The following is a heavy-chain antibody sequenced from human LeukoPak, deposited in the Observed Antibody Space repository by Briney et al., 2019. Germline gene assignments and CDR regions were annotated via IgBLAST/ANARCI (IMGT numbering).Heavy chain of an antibody. D-gene: IGHD6-6*01. CDR3: AKPIAARYNWFDP. Sequence: GGSLRLSCAASGFTFSSTSMSWVRQAPGKGLEWVAVTVGGGDGTYYADSVKGRFTISRDNSKNTLYLQMNSLRAEDTAIYYCAKPIAARYNWFDPWGQGTLVTVSS. J-gene: IGHJ5*02. CDR2: TVGGGDGT. V-gene: IGHV3-23*01. CDR1: GFTFSSTS.